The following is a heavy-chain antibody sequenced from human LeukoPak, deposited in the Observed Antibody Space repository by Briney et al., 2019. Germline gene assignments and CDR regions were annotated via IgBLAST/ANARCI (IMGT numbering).Heavy chain of an antibody. CDR3: ATLYCSSTSCYPSFFDY. J-gene: IGHJ4*02. D-gene: IGHD2-2*01. V-gene: IGHV3-53*01. CDR2: IYDSGAT. CDR1: GFAVSSIY. Sequence: GGSLRLSCAASGFAVSSIYMGWVRQAPEKGLEWVSLIYDSGATTYADSVKGRFTTSRDSSKNTLSLQMNSLRAEDTAVYYCATLYCSSTSCYPSFFDYWGQGTLVTVSS.